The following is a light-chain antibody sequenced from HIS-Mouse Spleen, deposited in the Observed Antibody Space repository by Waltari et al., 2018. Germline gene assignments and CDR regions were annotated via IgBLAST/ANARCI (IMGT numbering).Light chain of an antibody. CDR2: AAS. J-gene: IGKJ5*01. CDR3: QKYNSAPLIT. Sequence: DIQMTQSPSSLSASVRDRVTLTCRASQGISNYLAWYQQKPGKVPKLLIYAASTLQSGVPSRFSGSGSGTDFTLTISSLQPEDVATYYCQKYNSAPLITFGQGTRLEIK. V-gene: IGKV1-27*01. CDR1: QGISNY.